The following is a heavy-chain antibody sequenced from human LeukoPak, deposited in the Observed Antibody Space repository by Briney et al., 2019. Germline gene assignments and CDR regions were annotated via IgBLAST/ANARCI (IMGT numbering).Heavy chain of an antibody. V-gene: IGHV1-24*01. J-gene: IGHJ4*02. Sequence: ASVKVSCKVSGYTLTELSIHWVRLAPGKGLEWMGCFDPEDGETIYAQKFQGRVSMTEDTSTDTANMELSSLRSEDTAVYYCATGGTYYYGNTSYHTFDYWGQGTLLTVSS. CDR3: ATGGTYYYGNTSYHTFDY. D-gene: IGHD3-10*01. CDR1: GYTLTELS. CDR2: FDPEDGET.